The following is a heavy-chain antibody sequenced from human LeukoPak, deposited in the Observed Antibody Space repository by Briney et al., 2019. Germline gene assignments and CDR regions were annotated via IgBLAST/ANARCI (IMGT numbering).Heavy chain of an antibody. Sequence: GGSLRLSCAASGFTFSDYYMSWIRQAPGKGLEWISYISNSGSTIYYADSVKGRFTISRDNAKNSLYLQMNSLRAEDTAVYYCARESYDSGWFDPWGQGTLVTVSS. J-gene: IGHJ5*02. CDR3: ARESYDSGWFDP. V-gene: IGHV3-11*01. D-gene: IGHD3-22*01. CDR2: ISNSGSTI. CDR1: GFTFSDYY.